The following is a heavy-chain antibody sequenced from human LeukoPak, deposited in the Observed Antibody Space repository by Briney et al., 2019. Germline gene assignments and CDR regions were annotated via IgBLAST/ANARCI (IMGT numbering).Heavy chain of an antibody. CDR3: ARAPLPFASGVVY. CDR2: INHSGST. CDR1: GVSISSYY. J-gene: IGHJ4*02. V-gene: IGHV4-34*01. D-gene: IGHD3-10*01. Sequence: SETLSLTCTVSGVSISSYYWSWIRQPPGKGLEWIGEINHSGSTNYNPSLKSRITISVDTSKNQFSLKLSSVTAADTAVYYCARAPLPFASGVVYWGQGTLVTVSS.